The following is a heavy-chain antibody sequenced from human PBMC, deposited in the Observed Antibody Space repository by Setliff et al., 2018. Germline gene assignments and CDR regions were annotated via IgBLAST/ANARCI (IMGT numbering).Heavy chain of an antibody. Sequence: HPGGSLRLSCAASGFTFSSYWMSWVRQAPGKGLEWVANIKQDGSEKYYVDSVKGRFTISRDNAKNSLYLQMNSLRAEDTAVYYCARDSRQWLIPEYFQHWGQGTLVTVSS. J-gene: IGHJ1*01. CDR3: ARDSRQWLIPEYFQH. D-gene: IGHD6-19*01. CDR1: GFTFSSYW. V-gene: IGHV3-7*01. CDR2: IKQDGSEK.